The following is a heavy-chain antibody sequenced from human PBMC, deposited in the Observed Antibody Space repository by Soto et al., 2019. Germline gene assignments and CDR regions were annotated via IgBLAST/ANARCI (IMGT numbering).Heavy chain of an antibody. CDR3: ARSRSGAVPDSLGF. Sequence: QVQLVESGGGVVQPGGALRLSCAASGFSFSMFAIHWVRQAPGKGLEWVPVISKDGSVIYYADSVKGRFTISRDNSKSSLFLQVNSLTSEDTAVYHCARSRSGAVPDSLGFWGQGTLVNGSS. J-gene: IGHJ4*02. CDR1: GFSFSMFA. CDR2: ISKDGSVI. V-gene: IGHV3-30-3*01. D-gene: IGHD3-10*01.